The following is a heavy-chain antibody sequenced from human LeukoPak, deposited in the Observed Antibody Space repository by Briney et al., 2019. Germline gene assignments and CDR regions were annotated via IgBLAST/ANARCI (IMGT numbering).Heavy chain of an antibody. CDR2: MNPNSGNT. D-gene: IGHD4-17*01. Sequence: ASVKVSCKASGYTFTSYGISWVRQATGQGLEWMGWMNPNSGNTGYARKFQGRVTMTRNTSISTAYMELSSLRSEDTAVYYCARGPDGDYGDYWGQGALVTVSS. J-gene: IGHJ4*02. CDR3: ARGPDGDYGDY. V-gene: IGHV1-8*02. CDR1: GYTFTSYG.